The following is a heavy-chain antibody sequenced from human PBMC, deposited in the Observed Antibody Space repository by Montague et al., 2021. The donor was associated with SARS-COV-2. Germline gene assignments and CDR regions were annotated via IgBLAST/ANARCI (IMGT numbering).Heavy chain of an antibody. CDR2: IYKDGTT. Sequence: SLRLSCAASTFTVSSNYMSWVRQAPGKGLEWVSVIYKDGTTYYADSGKGSFTISRHNSKNTLFLQMNSLTAEDTAMYYCARTKDDYYDSSGPLDYWGQGTLVTVSS. D-gene: IGHD3-22*01. J-gene: IGHJ4*02. V-gene: IGHV3-53*04. CDR1: TFTVSSNY. CDR3: ARTKDDYYDSSGPLDY.